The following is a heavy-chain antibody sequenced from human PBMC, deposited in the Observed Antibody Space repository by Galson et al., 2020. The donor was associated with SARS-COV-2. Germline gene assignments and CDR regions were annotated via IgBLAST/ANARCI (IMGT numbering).Heavy chain of an antibody. Sequence: GGSLRLSCTASGLIFSDYYMTWIRQAPGKGLEWISYISPSSDYTNYADSVRGRFTISRDNTKTSLFLHMDSLRAEDTAVYYCAGSHKNFWYHLDNWGQGALVTVSS. CDR3: AGSHKNFWYHLDN. D-gene: IGHD6-13*01. CDR1: GLIFSDYY. CDR2: ISPSSDYT. J-gene: IGHJ4*02. V-gene: IGHV3-11*03.